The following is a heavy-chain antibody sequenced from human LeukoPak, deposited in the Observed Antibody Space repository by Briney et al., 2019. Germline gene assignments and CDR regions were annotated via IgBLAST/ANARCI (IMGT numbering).Heavy chain of an antibody. Sequence: GASVKVSCKASGGTFSSYAISWVRQAPGQGLEWMGRIIPIFGIANYAQKFQGRVTITADKSTSTAYMELSGLRSEDTAVYYCAREGVPGKGYYDSSGYTPDVDYWGQGTLVTVSS. CDR1: GGTFSSYA. CDR3: AREGVPGKGYYDSSGYTPDVDY. V-gene: IGHV1-69*04. J-gene: IGHJ4*02. D-gene: IGHD3-22*01. CDR2: IIPIFGIA.